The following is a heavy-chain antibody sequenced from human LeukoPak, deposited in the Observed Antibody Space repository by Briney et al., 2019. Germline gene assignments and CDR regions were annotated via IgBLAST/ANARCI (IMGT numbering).Heavy chain of an antibody. J-gene: IGHJ4*02. Sequence: EASVKVSCKASGYTFTGYYIHWVRQAPGQGLEWVGWINPNSGGTNYAQKFQGRVTMTRDTSITTAYMDLSRLISDDTAVYYCARTPREYQLPSDYWGQGTLVTVSS. CDR3: ARTPREYQLPSDY. V-gene: IGHV1-2*02. CDR1: GYTFTGYY. D-gene: IGHD2-2*01. CDR2: INPNSGGT.